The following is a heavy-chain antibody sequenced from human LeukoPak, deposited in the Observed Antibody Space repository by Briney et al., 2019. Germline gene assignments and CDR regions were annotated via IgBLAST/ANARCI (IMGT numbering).Heavy chain of an antibody. CDR3: ARGGVDTWDY. V-gene: IGHV4-59*01. Sequence: SETLSLTCTVSGGSISSYYWSWIRQPPGKGLEWIGYIYYSGSTNYNPSLKSRVTISVDTSKNQFSLKLSSVTAADTAVYYCARGGVDTWDYWGQGNLVTVSS. CDR1: GGSISSYY. D-gene: IGHD5-18*01. CDR2: IYYSGST. J-gene: IGHJ4*02.